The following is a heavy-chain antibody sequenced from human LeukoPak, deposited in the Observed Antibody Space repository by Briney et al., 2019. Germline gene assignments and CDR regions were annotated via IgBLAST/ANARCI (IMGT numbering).Heavy chain of an antibody. D-gene: IGHD5-18*01. CDR2: VYSSGST. Sequence: SETLSLTCTVSGGSISSYYWSWIRQPPGKGLEWIGYVYSSGSTNYNPSLKSRVTISVDTSKNQFSLRLSSVTAADTAVYYCARDRGGYTYSHDYWGQGTLVTVSS. J-gene: IGHJ4*02. V-gene: IGHV4-59*12. CDR3: ARDRGGYTYSHDY. CDR1: GGSISSYY.